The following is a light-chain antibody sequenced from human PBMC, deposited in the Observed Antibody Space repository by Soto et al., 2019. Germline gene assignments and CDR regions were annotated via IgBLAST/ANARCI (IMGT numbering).Light chain of an antibody. CDR2: KAS. Sequence: DFQMTQSPSTLSASVGDRVTITCRASQSIGRWLAWYQQKPGKAPNLLIYKASTLESGVPSRFSGSGSGTEFTLTISRLQPDDFATYYCQQYNNYSPWAFGQGTKVEIK. J-gene: IGKJ1*01. CDR1: QSIGRW. CDR3: QQYNNYSPWA. V-gene: IGKV1-5*03.